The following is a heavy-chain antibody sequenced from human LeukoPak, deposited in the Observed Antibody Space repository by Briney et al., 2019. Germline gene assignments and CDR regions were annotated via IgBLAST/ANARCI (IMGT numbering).Heavy chain of an antibody. Sequence: GGSLRLSCAASGFTFSSYSMNWVRQAPGKGLEWVSSISSSSSYIYYADSVKGRFTISRDNAKNSLYLQMNSPRAEDTAVYYCAELGITMIGGVWGKGTTVTISS. CDR2: ISSSSSYI. V-gene: IGHV3-21*01. CDR1: GFTFSSYS. CDR3: AELGITMIGGV. J-gene: IGHJ6*04. D-gene: IGHD3-10*02.